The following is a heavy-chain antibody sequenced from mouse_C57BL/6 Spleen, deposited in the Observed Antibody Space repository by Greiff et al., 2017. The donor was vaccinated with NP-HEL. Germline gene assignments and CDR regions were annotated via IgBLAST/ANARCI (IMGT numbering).Heavy chain of an antibody. CDR1: GYTFTSYW. CDR3: ALTTVVAFDY. Sequence: VQLQQPGAELVMPGALVKLSCKASGYTFTSYWMHWVKQRPGQGLEWIGEIDPSDSYTNYNQKFKGKSTLTVDKSSSTAYMQLSSLTSEDSAVYYCALTTVVAFDYWGQGTTLTVSS. J-gene: IGHJ2*01. CDR2: IDPSDSYT. V-gene: IGHV1-69*01. D-gene: IGHD1-1*01.